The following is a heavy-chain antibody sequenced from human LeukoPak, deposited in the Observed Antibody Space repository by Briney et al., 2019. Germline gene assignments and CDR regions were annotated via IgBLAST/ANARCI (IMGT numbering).Heavy chain of an antibody. V-gene: IGHV4-59*01. CDR2: IYYSGST. CDR3: ARGSDSSGYLFDY. Sequence: SETLSLTCTASGGSISSYYWSWIRQPPGKGLEWIGYIYYSGSTNYNPSLKSRVTISVDTSKNQFSLKLSSVTAADTAVYYCARGSDSSGYLFDYWGQGTLVTVSS. D-gene: IGHD3-22*01. CDR1: GGSISSYY. J-gene: IGHJ4*02.